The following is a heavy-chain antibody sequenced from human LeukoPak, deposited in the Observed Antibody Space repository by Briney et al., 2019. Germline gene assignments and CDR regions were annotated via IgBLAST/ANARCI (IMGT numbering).Heavy chain of an antibody. CDR1: GFTFSSYS. J-gene: IGHJ4*02. CDR2: ISSSSSYI. CDR3: ARVLEAASFDY. Sequence: GSLRLSCAASGFTFSSYSMSWVRQAPGKGLEWVSSISSSSSYIYYADSVRGRFTMSRDNAKNSLYLQMNSLRAEDTAVYYCARVLEAASFDYWGQGTPVTVSS. V-gene: IGHV3-21*01. D-gene: IGHD6-13*01.